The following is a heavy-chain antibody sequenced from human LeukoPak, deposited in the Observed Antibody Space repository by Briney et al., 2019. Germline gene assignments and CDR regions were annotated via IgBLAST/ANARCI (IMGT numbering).Heavy chain of an antibody. V-gene: IGHV5-51*04. CDR2: IYPGDSDT. CDR1: GYSFTTYW. D-gene: IGHD2-2*01. CDR3: ARGIYCSSTSCSHWFDP. J-gene: IGHJ5*02. Sequence: GESLKISCKGSGYSFTTYWIGWVRQMPGKGLEWMGIIYPGDSDTRYSPSFQGQVTISADKPISTACLQWSSLKASDTAMYYCARGIYCSSTSCSHWFDPWGQGTLVTVSS.